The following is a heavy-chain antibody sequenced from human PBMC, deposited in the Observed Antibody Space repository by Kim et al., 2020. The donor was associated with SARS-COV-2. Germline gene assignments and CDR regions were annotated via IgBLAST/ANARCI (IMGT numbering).Heavy chain of an antibody. V-gene: IGHV3-64D*09. CDR1: GFTFSRHG. D-gene: IGHD6-19*01. J-gene: IGHJ6*02. CDR2: INANGKTT. Sequence: GGSLRLSCSASGFTFSRHGLNWVRQAPGKGLQYVSSINANGKTTDYADSVKGRFTISRDNSKNTLYLQMSSLGTEDTAVYYCVKGGLGYYGMDVWGQGTT. CDR3: VKGGLGYYGMDV.